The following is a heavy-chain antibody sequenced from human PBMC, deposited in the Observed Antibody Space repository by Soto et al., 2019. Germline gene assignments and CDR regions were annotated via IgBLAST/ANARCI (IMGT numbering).Heavy chain of an antibody. J-gene: IGHJ6*02. CDR2: ISYDGSNK. V-gene: IGHV3-30*18. CDR3: AKVLYGSGSLQGYYYYGMDV. CDR1: GFTFSSYG. Sequence: GSLRLSCAASGFTFSSYGMHWVRQAPGKGLEWVAVISYDGSNKYYADSVKGRFTISRDNSKNTLYLQMNSLRAEDTAVYYCAKVLYGSGSLQGYYYYGMDVWGQGTTVTVSS. D-gene: IGHD3-10*01.